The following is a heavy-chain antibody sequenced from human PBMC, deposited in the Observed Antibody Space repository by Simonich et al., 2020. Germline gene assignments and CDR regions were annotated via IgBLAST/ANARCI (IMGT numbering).Heavy chain of an antibody. Sequence: QVQLVQSGAEVKKPGASVKVSCKASGYTFTSYGISWVRQAPGQGLEWMGWIDAYNGNTNYAKKLTGRVTMTTDTSTRTAYMELRSLRSDDTAVYYCARASRGTWWYYYFDYWGQGTLVTVSS. CDR2: IDAYNGNT. J-gene: IGHJ4*02. CDR1: GYTFTSYG. D-gene: IGHD2-15*01. V-gene: IGHV1-18*01. CDR3: ARASRGTWWYYYFDY.